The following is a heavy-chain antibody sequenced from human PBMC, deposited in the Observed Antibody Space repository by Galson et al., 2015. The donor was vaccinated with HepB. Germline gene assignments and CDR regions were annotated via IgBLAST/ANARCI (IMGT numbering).Heavy chain of an antibody. D-gene: IGHD2-2*01. Sequence: LRLSCAASGFTVSSNYMSWVRQAPGKGLEWVSVIYSGGSTYYADSVKGRFTISRDNSKNTLYLQMNSLRAEDTAVYYCARDSGSSTSCYACAFDIWGQGTMVTVSS. V-gene: IGHV3-66*01. CDR3: ARDSGSSTSCYACAFDI. J-gene: IGHJ3*02. CDR1: GFTVSSNY. CDR2: IYSGGST.